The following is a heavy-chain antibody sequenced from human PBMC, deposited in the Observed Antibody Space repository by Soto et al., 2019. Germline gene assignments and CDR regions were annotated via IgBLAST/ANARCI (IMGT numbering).Heavy chain of an antibody. CDR3: VRDQKYFRVNGNWLDS. D-gene: IGHD2-2*01. CDR1: CYTSPDFC. J-gene: IGHJ5*01. Sequence: ASVQVSCKASCYTSPDFCISWVRQAPGQGLEWMGWVSGNNGASNPAPKVQGRITMTLDTSTGVSYMALRSLRSDDTAIYYCVRDQKYFRVNGNWLDSWGQGTLVTVSS. V-gene: IGHV1-18*04. CDR2: VSGNNGAS.